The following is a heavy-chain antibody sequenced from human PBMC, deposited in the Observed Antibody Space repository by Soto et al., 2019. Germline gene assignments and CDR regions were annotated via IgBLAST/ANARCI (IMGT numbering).Heavy chain of an antibody. D-gene: IGHD3-16*01. CDR2: IWYDGSDK. J-gene: IGHJ4*02. CDR1: RFTFSNYG. CDR3: AYGGLSYYFDY. V-gene: IGHV3-33*08. Sequence: LXLSCAASRFTFSNYGMHWVRQAPGKGLEWLAVIWYDGSDKYYADSVKGRFTISRDNSKNTLYLQMNSLRPEDTAVYYCAYGGLSYYFDYWGQGTLVTVSS.